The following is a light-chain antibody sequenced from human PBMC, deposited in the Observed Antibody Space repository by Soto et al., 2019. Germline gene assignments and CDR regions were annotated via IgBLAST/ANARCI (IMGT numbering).Light chain of an antibody. V-gene: IGLV2-14*01. CDR3: SSYTAFTTYV. CDR1: SSDIGAYNY. Sequence: QSALTQPPSASGSPGQSVTISCTGTSSDIGAYNYVSWYQHHPGEAPKIIIYDVSDRPSGVSNRFSGSKSGNTASLTISGLQAEDEADYYCSSYTAFTTYVFGTGTKLTVL. J-gene: IGLJ1*01. CDR2: DVS.